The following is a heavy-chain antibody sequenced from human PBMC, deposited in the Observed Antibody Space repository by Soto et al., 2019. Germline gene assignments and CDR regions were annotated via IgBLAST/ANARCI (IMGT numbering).Heavy chain of an antibody. CDR2: TYYRSKWYN. Sequence: PSQTLSLTCAISGDSVSSNSAAWNWIRQSPSRGLEWLGRTYYRSKWYNDYAVSVKGRITINPDTSKNQFSLQLNSVTPEDTAVYYCARVDCSSTSCYTTPYYYGMDVWGQGPTVTVSS. D-gene: IGHD2-2*02. V-gene: IGHV6-1*01. J-gene: IGHJ6*02. CDR3: ARVDCSSTSCYTTPYYYGMDV. CDR1: GDSVSSNSAA.